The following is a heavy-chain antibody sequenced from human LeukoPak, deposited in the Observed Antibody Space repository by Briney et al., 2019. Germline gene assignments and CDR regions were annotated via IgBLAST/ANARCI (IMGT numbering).Heavy chain of an antibody. Sequence: PGGSLRLSCAASGFTFSSHSMNWVRQAPGKGLEWVANIKQDGSEKYYVDSVKGRFTISRDNAKNSLYLQMNSLRAEDTAVYYCAKSLGGEMATTIRGWGQGTLVTVSS. CDR3: AKSLGGEMATTIRG. J-gene: IGHJ4*02. V-gene: IGHV3-7*01. D-gene: IGHD5-24*01. CDR2: IKQDGSEK. CDR1: GFTFSSHS.